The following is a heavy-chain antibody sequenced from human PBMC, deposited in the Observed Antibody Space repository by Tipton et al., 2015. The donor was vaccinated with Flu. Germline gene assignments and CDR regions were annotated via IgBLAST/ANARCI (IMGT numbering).Heavy chain of an antibody. CDR2: VDHSGST. CDR3: ARQDTYYDIWSGYYRFDY. J-gene: IGHJ4*02. V-gene: IGHV4-34*01. D-gene: IGHD3-3*01. Sequence: GLVKPSETLSLTCGVYGGSFSGYYWTWIRQPPGKGLEWIGEVDHSGSTKYNPSLKSRVTISVDTSKNQFSLRLNSVTAADTAAYYCARQDTYYDIWSGYYRFDYWGQGILVTVSS. CDR1: GGSFSGYY.